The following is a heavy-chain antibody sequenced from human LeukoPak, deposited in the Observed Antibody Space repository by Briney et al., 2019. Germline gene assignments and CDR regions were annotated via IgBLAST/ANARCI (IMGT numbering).Heavy chain of an antibody. CDR2: IYSGGKT. CDR1: GIIVSNYY. J-gene: IGHJ4*02. Sequence: SGGSLRLSCAASGIIVSNYYMSWVRPAPGKGLEWGSVIYSGGKTYYAGSVKGRFTISRDNSKNTLYLQMNSLRAEDTAVYYCARAPSKKSSGWYVDYWGQGTLVTVSS. CDR3: ARAPSKKSSGWYVDY. D-gene: IGHD6-19*01. V-gene: IGHV3-53*01.